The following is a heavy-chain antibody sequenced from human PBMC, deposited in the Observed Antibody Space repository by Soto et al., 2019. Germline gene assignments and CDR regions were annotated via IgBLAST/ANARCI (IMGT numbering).Heavy chain of an antibody. J-gene: IGHJ5*02. CDR3: AMGGRRNYLAYFDT. CDR1: GYLFTTYA. CDR2: INAGNGNT. D-gene: IGHD3-16*01. Sequence: VASVKVSCKASGYLFTTYAIHWVRQAPGQTPEWMGWINAGNGNTKFTEKFHRRVTITTDRSASTAYMELASLSSEDTAVYYCAMGGRRNYLAYFDTWGQGTLVTVSS. V-gene: IGHV1-3*01.